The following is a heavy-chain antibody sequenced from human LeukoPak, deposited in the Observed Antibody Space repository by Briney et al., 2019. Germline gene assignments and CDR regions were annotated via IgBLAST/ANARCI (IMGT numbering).Heavy chain of an antibody. D-gene: IGHD2-2*01. Sequence: ASVKVSCKASGYTFTGYYMHWVRQAPGQGLEWMGWINPNSGGTNYAQKFQGRVTMIRDTSISTAYMELSRLRSDDTAVYYCARDRVNIVVVPAAMAYYYYYMDVWGKGTTVTVSS. V-gene: IGHV1-2*02. CDR1: GYTFTGYY. J-gene: IGHJ6*03. CDR3: ARDRVNIVVVPAAMAYYYYYMDV. CDR2: INPNSGGT.